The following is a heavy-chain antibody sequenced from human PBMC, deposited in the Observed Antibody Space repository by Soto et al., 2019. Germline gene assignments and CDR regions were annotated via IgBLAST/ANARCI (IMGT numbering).Heavy chain of an antibody. Sequence: EEQLVESGGGLVQPGGSLRLSCVASGFILSGYDMHWVRQATGEGLEWVSAIGTAGDPYYSGSVKGRFTISRGNAENSVYLQMNSLRAGDTAVYYCARAGYDSSCYYFCAMDVWGPGTTVTVSS. CDR2: IGTAGDP. CDR3: ARAGYDSSCYYFCAMDV. V-gene: IGHV3-13*05. D-gene: IGHD3-22*01. CDR1: GFILSGYD. J-gene: IGHJ6*02.